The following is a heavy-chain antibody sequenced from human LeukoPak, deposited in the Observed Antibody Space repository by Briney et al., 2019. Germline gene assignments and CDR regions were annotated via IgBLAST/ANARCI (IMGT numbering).Heavy chain of an antibody. Sequence: PGGSLRLSCAASRFTLSIYAMSSVCQAPGKGLEWVSTFTSTGGGTYYADSVKGRFTISRDNSKNTLYLQMNSLRAEDTAVYYCEKWAGRDGYSEYCFDYWGQGTLVTVSS. CDR1: RFTLSIYA. CDR2: FTSTGGGT. J-gene: IGHJ4*02. CDR3: EKWAGRDGYSEYCFDY. V-gene: IGHV3-23*01. D-gene: IGHD5-24*01.